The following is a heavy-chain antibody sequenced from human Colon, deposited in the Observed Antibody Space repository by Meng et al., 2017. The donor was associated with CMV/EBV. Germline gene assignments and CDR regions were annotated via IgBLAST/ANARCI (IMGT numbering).Heavy chain of an antibody. CDR1: GYTFTING. Sequence: QFQLVQAGTEVQKPVASVQVAGKASGYTFTINGSSWVRQAPGQGLEWMGWISAYTGDTYYAQKFQGRVTMTTDTSTSTAYMELRSLRSDDTAVYYCVRESQSGSYIYLQHWGQGTLVTVSS. CDR2: ISAYTGDT. J-gene: IGHJ1*01. V-gene: IGHV1-18*01. CDR3: VRESQSGSYIYLQH. D-gene: IGHD1-26*01.